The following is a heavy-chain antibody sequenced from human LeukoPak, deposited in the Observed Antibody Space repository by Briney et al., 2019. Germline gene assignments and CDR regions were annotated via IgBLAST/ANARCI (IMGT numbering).Heavy chain of an antibody. V-gene: IGHV4-61*02. CDR3: ANTMVRGVISRTYFDY. Sequence: PSETLSHTCTVSGGSISSGSYYWSWIRQPAGKGLEWIGRIYTSGSTNYNPSLKSRVTISVDTSKNQFSLKLSSVTAADTAVYYCANTMVRGVISRTYFDYWGQGTLVTVSS. J-gene: IGHJ4*02. CDR1: GGSISSGSYY. D-gene: IGHD3-10*01. CDR2: IYTSGST.